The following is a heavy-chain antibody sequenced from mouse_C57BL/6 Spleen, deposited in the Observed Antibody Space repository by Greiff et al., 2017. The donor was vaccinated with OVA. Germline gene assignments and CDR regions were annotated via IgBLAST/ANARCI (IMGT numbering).Heavy chain of an antibody. CDR3: ARGGYYDYDEGRFAY. J-gene: IGHJ3*01. CDR1: GYAFTNYL. Sequence: VQLQQSGAELVRPGTSVKVSCKASGYAFTNYLIEWVKQRPGQGLEWIGVINPGSGGTNYNEKFKGKATLTADKSSSTAYMQLSSLTSEDSAVYFCARGGYYDYDEGRFAYWGQGTLVTVSA. CDR2: INPGSGGT. D-gene: IGHD2-4*01. V-gene: IGHV1-54*01.